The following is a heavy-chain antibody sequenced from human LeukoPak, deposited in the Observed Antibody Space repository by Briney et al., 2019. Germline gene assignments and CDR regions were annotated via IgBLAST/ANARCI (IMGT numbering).Heavy chain of an antibody. D-gene: IGHD6-19*01. J-gene: IGHJ4*02. CDR1: GFTFSNYD. V-gene: IGHV3-33*01. Sequence: GSSLRLSCAASGFTFSNYDMHWVRQAPGRGLEWVAVIWFDGSNKFYADSVKGRFTISRDNSKNTLYMQMNSLRAEDTAVYYCASSAGALIDCWGQGTLVTVSS. CDR3: ASSAGALIDC. CDR2: IWFDGSNK.